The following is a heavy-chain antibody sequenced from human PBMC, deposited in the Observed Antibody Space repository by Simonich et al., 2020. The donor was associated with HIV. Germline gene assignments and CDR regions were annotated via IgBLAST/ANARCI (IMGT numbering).Heavy chain of an antibody. CDR2: NNHSRST. CDR3: ASCGGDCYHFDY. D-gene: IGHD2-21*02. V-gene: IGHV4-34*01. J-gene: IGHJ4*02. Sequence: QVQLQQWGAGLLKPSETLSLTCAVYGGSLSGYYWSGIRQPPGKGLDWIGENNHSRSTNYNPSLKSRVTISVDTSKNQFSLKLSSVTAADTAVYYCASCGGDCYHFDYWGQGTLVTVSS. CDR1: GGSLSGYY.